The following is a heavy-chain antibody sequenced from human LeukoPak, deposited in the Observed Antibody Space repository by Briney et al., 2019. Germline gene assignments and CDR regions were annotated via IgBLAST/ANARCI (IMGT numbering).Heavy chain of an antibody. CDR1: GFTFSNAW. D-gene: IGHD2-15*01. Sequence: GGSLRLSCAASGFTFSNAWMSWVRQAPGKGLEWGGRIKSKTDGGTTDYAAPVKGRFTISRDDSKNTLYLQMNSLKTEDTAVYYCTTDYCSGGSCYYFDYWGQGTLVTVSS. CDR2: IKSKTDGGTT. J-gene: IGHJ4*02. CDR3: TTDYCSGGSCYYFDY. V-gene: IGHV3-15*01.